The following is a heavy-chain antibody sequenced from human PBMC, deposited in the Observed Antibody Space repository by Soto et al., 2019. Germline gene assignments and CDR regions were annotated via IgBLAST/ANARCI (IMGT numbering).Heavy chain of an antibody. CDR3: AKDSMLRFLEWSQFYYYYGMDV. J-gene: IGHJ6*02. D-gene: IGHD3-3*01. CDR1: GFTFSSYG. CDR2: ISYDGSNK. Sequence: QVQLVESGGGVVQPGRSLRLSCAASGFTFSSYGMHWVRQAPGKGLEWVAVISYDGSNKYYADSVKGRFTISRDNSKNTLYLQMNSLRAEDTAVYYCAKDSMLRFLEWSQFYYYYGMDVWGQGTTVTVSS. V-gene: IGHV3-30*18.